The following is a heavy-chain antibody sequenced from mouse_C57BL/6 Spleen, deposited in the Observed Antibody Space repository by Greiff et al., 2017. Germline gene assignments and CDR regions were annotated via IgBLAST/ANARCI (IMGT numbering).Heavy chain of an antibody. CDR1: GFTFTDYY. CDR2: IRNKANGYTT. D-gene: IGHD1-1*01. Sequence: EVMLVESGGGLVQPGGSLSLSCAASGFTFTDYYMSWVRQPPGKALGWLGFIRNKANGYTTEYSASVKGRFTISSDNSQSILYLQMNALRAEDSATYYCSRYRDTTVVGYAMDYWGQGTSVTVSS. V-gene: IGHV7-3*01. J-gene: IGHJ4*01. CDR3: SRYRDTTVVGYAMDY.